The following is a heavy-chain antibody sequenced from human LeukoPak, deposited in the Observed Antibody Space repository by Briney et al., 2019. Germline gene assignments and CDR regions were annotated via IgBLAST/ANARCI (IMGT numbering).Heavy chain of an antibody. CDR1: GGSISSYY. D-gene: IGHD4-11*01. Sequence: SETLSLTCTVSGGSISSYYWSWIRQPPGKGLEWIGYIYYSGSTNYNPSLKSRVTISVDTSKNQFSLKLSSVTAADTAVYYCARLMTTVGGFDYWGQGTLVTASS. J-gene: IGHJ4*02. V-gene: IGHV4-59*01. CDR2: IYYSGST. CDR3: ARLMTTVGGFDY.